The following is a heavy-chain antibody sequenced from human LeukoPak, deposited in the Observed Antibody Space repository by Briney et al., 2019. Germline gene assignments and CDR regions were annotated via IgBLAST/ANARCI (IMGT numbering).Heavy chain of an antibody. CDR2: MNPNSGNT. J-gene: IGHJ6*02. Sequence: ASVKVFCKASGYTFTSYDINWVRQATGQGLEWMGWMNPNSGNTGYAQKFQGRVTMTRNTSISTAYMELSSLRSEDTAVYYCARGLIAARYYYYGMDVWGQGTTVTVSS. D-gene: IGHD6-6*01. CDR1: GYTFTSYD. V-gene: IGHV1-8*01. CDR3: ARGLIAARYYYYGMDV.